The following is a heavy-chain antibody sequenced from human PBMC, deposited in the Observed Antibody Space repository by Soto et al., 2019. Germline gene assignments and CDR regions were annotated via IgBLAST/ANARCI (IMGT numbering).Heavy chain of an antibody. CDR3: ARRYLRRTLDY. J-gene: IGHJ4*02. CDR2: IYYSGST. CDR1: GGSISSSSYY. Sequence: SETLSLTCTVSGGSISSSSYYWGWIRQPPGKGLEWIGSIYYSGSTYYNPSLKSRVTISVDTSKNQFSLKLSSVTAADTAVYYCARRYLRRTLDYWGQGTLVTVSS. D-gene: IGHD1-20*01. V-gene: IGHV4-39*01.